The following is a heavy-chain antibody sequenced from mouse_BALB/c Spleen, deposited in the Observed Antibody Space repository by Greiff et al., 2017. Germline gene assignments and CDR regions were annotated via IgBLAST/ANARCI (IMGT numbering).Heavy chain of an antibody. CDR1: GYSINSDYA. CDR3: ALYYDYPYYFDY. V-gene: IGHV3-2*02. D-gene: IGHD2-4*01. Sequence: DVKLQESGPGLVKPSQSLSLTCTVTGYSINSDYAWNWIRQFPGNKLEWMGYISYSGSTSYNPSLKSRISITRDTSKNQFFLQLNSVTTEDTATYYCALYYDYPYYFDYWGQGTTLTVSS. CDR2: ISYSGST. J-gene: IGHJ2*01.